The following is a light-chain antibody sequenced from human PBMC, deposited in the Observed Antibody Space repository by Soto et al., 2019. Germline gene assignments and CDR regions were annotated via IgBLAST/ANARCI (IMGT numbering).Light chain of an antibody. V-gene: IGLV2-23*02. CDR1: SSDVGSYNL. Sequence: QSVLTQPASVSGSPGQSITISCTGTSSDVGSYNLVSWYQQYPDKAPKLMIYEVGKRPSGVSNRFSGSKSGNTASLTISGLQAEDEAHYYCCSYAGSSTWVFGTGTKVTVL. J-gene: IGLJ1*01. CDR3: CSYAGSSTWV. CDR2: EVG.